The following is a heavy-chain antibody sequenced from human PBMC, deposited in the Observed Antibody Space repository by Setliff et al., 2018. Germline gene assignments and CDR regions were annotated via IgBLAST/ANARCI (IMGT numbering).Heavy chain of an antibody. CDR2: ISGSAQTT. J-gene: IGHJ4*02. CDR1: RFTFSSYD. V-gene: IGHV3-74*01. CDR3: ARGSIAAAEY. D-gene: IGHD6-13*01. Sequence: GGSLRLSCAASRFTFSSYDMHWVRQATGKGLEWVSMISGSAQTTYYADSVKGRFTISRDNAKNTLYLQMNSLRAEDTAVYYCARGSIAAAEYWGQGTLVTVSS.